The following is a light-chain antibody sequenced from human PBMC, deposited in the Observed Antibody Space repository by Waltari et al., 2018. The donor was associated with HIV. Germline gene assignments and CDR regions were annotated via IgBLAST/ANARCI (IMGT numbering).Light chain of an antibody. CDR3: AAWDDSLSGWV. V-gene: IGLV1-47*01. CDR2: MNK. Sequence: LLPPPPSPSCPAGPVVTISSSGSSPNVRRNYVSWYPQPPGTAPQLISNMNKQRPSGVADRVSGSRSGTAATLAISGLRSEDEAEDDYAAWDDSLSGWVFGGGTKLTVL. J-gene: IGLJ2*01. CDR1: SPNVRRNY.